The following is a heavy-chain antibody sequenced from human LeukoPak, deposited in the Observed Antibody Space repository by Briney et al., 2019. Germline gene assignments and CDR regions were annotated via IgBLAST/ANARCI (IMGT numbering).Heavy chain of an antibody. J-gene: IGHJ6*03. V-gene: IGHV3-7*01. D-gene: IGHD1-26*01. Sequence: QPGGSLSLSCAASGFTFSSYWMSWVRQAPGKGLEWVANIKEDGSEKYYEDSVKGRFTISRDNAKDSLYLQMNSLRAEDTAFYYCARDGAVGAATLWGGQYSYYYYMDVWGKGTTVTVSS. CDR2: IKEDGSEK. CDR1: GFTFSSYW. CDR3: ARDGAVGAATLWGGQYSYYYYMDV.